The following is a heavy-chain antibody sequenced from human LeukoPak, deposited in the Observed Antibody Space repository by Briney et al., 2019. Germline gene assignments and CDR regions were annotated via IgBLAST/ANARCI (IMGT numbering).Heavy chain of an antibody. CDR2: IRSKAYGGTT. CDR1: GFTFGDYA. CDR3: ARDRSGYYSEYFQH. D-gene: IGHD3-22*01. V-gene: IGHV3-49*04. Sequence: GGSLRLSCTASGFTFGDYAMTWVRQAPGKGLEWLGFIRSKAYGGTTDYAASVKGRFTISRDDSKSIAYLEMNSLKTEDTAVYYCARDRSGYYSEYFQHWGQGTLVTVSS. J-gene: IGHJ1*01.